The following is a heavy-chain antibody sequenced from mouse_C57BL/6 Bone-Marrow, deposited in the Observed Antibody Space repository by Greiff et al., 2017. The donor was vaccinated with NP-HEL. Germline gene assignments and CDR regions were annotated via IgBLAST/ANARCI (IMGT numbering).Heavy chain of an antibody. J-gene: IGHJ1*03. CDR2: IWTGGGT. V-gene: IGHV2-9-1*01. CDR3: ARNRDYYDNWYFDV. D-gene: IGHD1-1*01. Sequence: QVRLQQSGPGLVAPSQSLSITCTVSGFSLTSYAISWVRQPPGKGLEWLGVIWTGGGTNYNSALKSRLSISKDNSKSQVFLKMNSLQTDDTARYYCARNRDYYDNWYFDVWGTGTTVTVSS. CDR1: GFSLTSYA.